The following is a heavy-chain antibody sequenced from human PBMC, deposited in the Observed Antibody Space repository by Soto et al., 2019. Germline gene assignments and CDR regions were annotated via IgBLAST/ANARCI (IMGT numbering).Heavy chain of an antibody. J-gene: IGHJ4*02. Sequence: GGSLRLSCAGSGFPFNSYAMSWVRQAPGKGLKWVSTVSGSGSRTYYADSVKGRFTISRDNSKNTLYLQMNSLRAEDTAVYYYAKDRYCSSTTCYAGFDYWGQGALVTVSS. CDR1: GFPFNSYA. CDR3: AKDRYCSSTTCYAGFDY. D-gene: IGHD2-2*01. V-gene: IGHV3-23*01. CDR2: VSGSGSRT.